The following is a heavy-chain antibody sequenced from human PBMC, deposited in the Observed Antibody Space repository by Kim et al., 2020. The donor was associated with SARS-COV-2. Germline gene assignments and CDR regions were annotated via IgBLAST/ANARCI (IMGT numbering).Heavy chain of an antibody. D-gene: IGHD3-10*01. V-gene: IGHV3-9*01. CDR3: ASFGSGSYHYYYYYGMDV. J-gene: IGHJ6*02. Sequence: GGSLRLSCAASGFTFDDYAMHWVRQAPGKGLEWVSGISWNSGSIGYADSVKGRFTISRDNAKNSLYLQMNSLRAEDTALYYCASFGSGSYHYYYYYGMDVWGQGTTVTVSS. CDR2: ISWNSGSI. CDR1: GFTFDDYA.